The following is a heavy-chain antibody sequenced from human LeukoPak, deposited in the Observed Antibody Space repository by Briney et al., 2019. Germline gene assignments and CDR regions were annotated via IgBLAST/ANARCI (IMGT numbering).Heavy chain of an antibody. Sequence: GGSLRLSCAASEFTFSSYWMHWVRQAPGKGLVWVSRINSDGSSTSYADSVKGRFTISRDNAKNTLYLQMNSLRAEDTAVYYCARAYDSSGYSAFDIWGQGTMVTVSS. CDR3: ARAYDSSGYSAFDI. CDR1: EFTFSSYW. CDR2: INSDGSST. V-gene: IGHV3-74*01. D-gene: IGHD3-22*01. J-gene: IGHJ3*02.